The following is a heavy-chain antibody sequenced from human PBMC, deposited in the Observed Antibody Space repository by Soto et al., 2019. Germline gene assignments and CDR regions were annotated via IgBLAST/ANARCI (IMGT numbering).Heavy chain of an antibody. CDR2: IYWDDDK. CDR1: GFSLSTSGVC. Sequence: QITLKESGPPLVKPTQTLTLTCTFSGFSLSTSGVCVGWIRQPPGKALAWLALIYWDDDKRYSPSLKSRLTITKDTSKNQVVLTMTNMDPVDTATYYCAHREDSGYEFDYWGQGTLVTVSS. J-gene: IGHJ4*02. V-gene: IGHV2-5*02. D-gene: IGHD5-12*01. CDR3: AHREDSGYEFDY.